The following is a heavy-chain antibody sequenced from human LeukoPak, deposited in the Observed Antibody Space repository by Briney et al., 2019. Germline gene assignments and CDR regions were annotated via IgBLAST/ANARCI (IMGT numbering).Heavy chain of an antibody. J-gene: IGHJ4*02. CDR3: ATAFSRYSYGYGGWYYFDY. CDR1: GYTLTELS. CDR2: LDPEDGET. D-gene: IGHD5-18*01. V-gene: IGHV1-24*01. Sequence: ASVNLSCKVSGYTLTELSMHWVRQAPGKGLEWMGGLDPEDGETIYAQKFQGRVTMTEDTSTDTAYMELSSLRSEDTAVYYCATAFSRYSYGYGGWYYFDYWGQGALVTVSS.